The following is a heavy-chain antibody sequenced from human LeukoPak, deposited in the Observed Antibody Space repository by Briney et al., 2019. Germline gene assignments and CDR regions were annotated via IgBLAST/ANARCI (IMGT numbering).Heavy chain of an antibody. D-gene: IGHD4-17*01. CDR3: ARGEERDYGDSNWFDP. V-gene: IGHV3-21*01. CDR1: GFTFSDYI. CDR2: ISSSSSYI. Sequence: GGSLRLSCAVSGFTFSDYIINWVRQAPGKGLEWVSSISSSSSYIYYADSVKGRFTISRDNAKNSLYLQMNSLRAEDTAVYYCARGEERDYGDSNWFDPWGQGTLVTVSS. J-gene: IGHJ5*02.